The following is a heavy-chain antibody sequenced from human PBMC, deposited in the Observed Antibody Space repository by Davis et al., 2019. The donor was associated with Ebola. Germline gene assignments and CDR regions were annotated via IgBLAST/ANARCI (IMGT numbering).Heavy chain of an antibody. J-gene: IGHJ6*02. D-gene: IGHD3-3*01. V-gene: IGHV3-74*01. CDR2: INRDESGT. Sequence: GESLKISCAASGFTFSNYWMHWVRQAPGKGLVWVSRINRDESGTTYADSVKGRFTISRDNAKNSLYLQMNSLRAEDTAVYYCARSFTTRKYYYGMDVWGQGTTVTVSS. CDR1: GFTFSNYW. CDR3: ARSFTTRKYYYGMDV.